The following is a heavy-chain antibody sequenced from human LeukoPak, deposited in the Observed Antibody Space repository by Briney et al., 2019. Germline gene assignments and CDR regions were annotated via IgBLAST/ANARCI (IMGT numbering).Heavy chain of an antibody. V-gene: IGHV4-59*01. J-gene: IGHJ4*02. CDR2: IYYSGST. D-gene: IGHD5-18*01. CDR3: AREPSYGYYLDY. CDR1: GGSISSYY. Sequence: PSGTLSLTCTVSGGSISSYYWSWIRQPPGRGLEWIGYIYYSGSTNYNPSLKSRVTISVDTSMNQFSLKLSSVTAADTAVYYCAREPSYGYYLDYWGQGTLVTVSS.